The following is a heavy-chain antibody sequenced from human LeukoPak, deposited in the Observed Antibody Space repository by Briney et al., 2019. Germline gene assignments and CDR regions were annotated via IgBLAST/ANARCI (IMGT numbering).Heavy chain of an antibody. V-gene: IGHV4-31*03. CDR2: IYYSGST. D-gene: IGHD4-23*01. CDR1: GGSISSGGYY. J-gene: IGHJ4*02. Sequence: SETLSPTCTVSGGSISSGGYYWSWIRQHPGKGLEWIGYIYYSGSTYYNPSLKSRVTISVDTSKNQFSLKLSSVTAADTAVYYCARDSGVTPGYFDYWGQGTLVTVSS. CDR3: ARDSGVTPGYFDY.